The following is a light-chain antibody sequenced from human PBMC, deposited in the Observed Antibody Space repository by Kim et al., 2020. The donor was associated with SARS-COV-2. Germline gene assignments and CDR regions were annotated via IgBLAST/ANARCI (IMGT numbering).Light chain of an antibody. V-gene: IGKV1-39*01. Sequence: DIQMTQSPSSLSASVGDRVTITCRASQSIRSYLNWYQQRLGKAPNLLIYAASTLQSGVPLRFSGSGSGTDFTLTISSLQPEDSATYYCQQGYATPLTFGQGTKVDIK. CDR3: QQGYATPLT. CDR1: QSIRSY. CDR2: AAS. J-gene: IGKJ1*01.